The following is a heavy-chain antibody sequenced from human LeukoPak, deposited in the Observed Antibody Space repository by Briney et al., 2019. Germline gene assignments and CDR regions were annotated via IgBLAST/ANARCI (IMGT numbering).Heavy chain of an antibody. D-gene: IGHD3-9*01. CDR2: INPNSGGT. CDR1: GYTFTGYY. CDR3: ASTYCDILTGYWGTTDYYYMDV. V-gene: IGHV1-2*02. J-gene: IGHJ6*03. Sequence: GASVKVSCKASGYTFTGYYMHWVRQAPGQGLEWMGWINPNSGGTNYAQKFQGRVTMTRDTSISTAYMELSRLRSDDTAVYYCASTYCDILTGYWGTTDYYYMDVWGKGTTVTISS.